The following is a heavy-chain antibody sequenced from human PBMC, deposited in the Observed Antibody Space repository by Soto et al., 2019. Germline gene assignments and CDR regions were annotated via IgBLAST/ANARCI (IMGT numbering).Heavy chain of an antibody. CDR2: IIPIFGTA. CDR3: ARPQGDGYSPYNWFDP. D-gene: IGHD5-18*01. J-gene: IGHJ5*02. V-gene: IGHV1-69*13. CDR1: GGTFSSYT. Sequence: SVKVSCKASGGTFSSYTISWVRQAPGQGLEWMGGIIPIFGTANYAQKFQGRVTITADESTSTAYMELSSLRSEDTAVYYCARPQGDGYSPYNWFDPWGQGTLVTVSS.